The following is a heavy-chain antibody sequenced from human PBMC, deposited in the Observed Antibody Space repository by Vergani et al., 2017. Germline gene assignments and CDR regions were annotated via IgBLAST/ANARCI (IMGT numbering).Heavy chain of an antibody. CDR3: ARADDYYDSTDYLGGWLDP. D-gene: IGHD3-22*01. CDR2: IFSSGTT. J-gene: IGHJ5*02. CDR1: GGSVRTSIGYY. Sequence: QVQLQESGPGLVKPSQTLSLSCTVSGGSVRTSIGYYWTWIRQPAGKTLEWIGEIFSSGTTNYNPSFKNRVTMSVDTSKNQFSLKLNSVTAADTAVYYCARADDYYDSTDYLGGWLDPWGQGTLVTVSS. V-gene: IGHV4-61*02.